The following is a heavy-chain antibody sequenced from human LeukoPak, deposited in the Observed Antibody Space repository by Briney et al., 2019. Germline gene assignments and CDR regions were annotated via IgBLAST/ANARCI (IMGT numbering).Heavy chain of an antibody. V-gene: IGHV3-33*01. CDR2: IMYDGSNK. Sequence: GGSLRLSCAASGFTFSGFGIHWVRQAPGEGLEWVTPIMYDGSNKYYADSVKGRFTISRDNSKNTVYLQMDSLRAEDTAVYYRARDQSGGYSGFDPRDWGQGALVTVSS. J-gene: IGHJ4*02. CDR1: GFTFSGFG. CDR3: ARDQSGGYSGFDPRD. D-gene: IGHD5-12*01.